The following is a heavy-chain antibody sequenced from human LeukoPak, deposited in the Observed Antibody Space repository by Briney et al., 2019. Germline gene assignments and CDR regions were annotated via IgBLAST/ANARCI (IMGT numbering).Heavy chain of an antibody. D-gene: IGHD3/OR15-3a*01. V-gene: IGHV3-30*04. J-gene: IGHJ3*02. CDR1: GFTFSSYA. CDR2: ISYDGSNK. Sequence: GGSLRLSCAASGFTFSSYAMHWVRQAPGKGLEWVAVISYDGSNKYYADSVKGRFTISRDNSKNTLYLQMNSLRAEDTAVYYRARDDGHAFDIWGQGTMVTVSS. CDR3: ARDDGHAFDI.